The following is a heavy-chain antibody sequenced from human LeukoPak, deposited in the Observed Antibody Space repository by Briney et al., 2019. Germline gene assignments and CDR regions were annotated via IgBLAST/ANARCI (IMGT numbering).Heavy chain of an antibody. CDR1: GYSISSSNW. Sequence: SETLSLTCAVSGYSISSSNWWSWIRQPPGKGLEWIGYIYYSGSTNYNPSLKSRVTISVDTSKNQFSLKLSSVTAADTAVYYCARASLNTAVEYCYHMDVWGKGTTVTVSS. CDR3: ARASLNTAVEYCYHMDV. V-gene: IGHV4-28*03. D-gene: IGHD5-18*01. CDR2: IYYSGST. J-gene: IGHJ6*03.